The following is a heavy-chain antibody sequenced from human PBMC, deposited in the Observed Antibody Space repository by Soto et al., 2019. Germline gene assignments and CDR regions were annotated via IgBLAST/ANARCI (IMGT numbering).Heavy chain of an antibody. J-gene: IGHJ5*02. V-gene: IGHV3-53*02. D-gene: IGHD2-8*01. Sequence: EVQVVETGGGLIQPGGSLRLSCAVSGFTVSGNYMSWVRQPPGKGPEWVSDIYSGGSTYYADSVKGRFTISRGNSKNTLYLQMNSLRAEDTAVYYCARERDGHNPNWFDLWGQGTLVTVSS. CDR3: ARERDGHNPNWFDL. CDR1: GFTVSGNY. CDR2: IYSGGST.